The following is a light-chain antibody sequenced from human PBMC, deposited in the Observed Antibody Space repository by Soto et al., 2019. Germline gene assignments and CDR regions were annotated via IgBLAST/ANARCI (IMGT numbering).Light chain of an antibody. Sequence: QSVLTQPASVSGSPGQSITISFTGTSSDVGGYNYVSWYQQQPGKAPKFMIYDVTNRPSGVSNRFSGSKSGNTASLTISGLQAEDEADYYCCSYTTSNTRQIVFGTGTKATVL. J-gene: IGLJ1*01. CDR1: SSDVGGYNY. V-gene: IGLV2-14*01. CDR2: DVT. CDR3: CSYTTSNTRQIV.